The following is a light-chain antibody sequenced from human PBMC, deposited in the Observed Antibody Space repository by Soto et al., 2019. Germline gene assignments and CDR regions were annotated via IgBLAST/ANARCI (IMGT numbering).Light chain of an antibody. CDR1: QSVNAN. V-gene: IGKV3-15*01. CDR2: GAS. J-gene: IGKJ1*01. Sequence: EVVMTQSPATLSVSPGERATLSCRASQSVNANLAWYQQKPGQAPRLLIHGASNRATGIPARFSGSGCGTDFILTISSLQSEDFAVYYCQQYNTWLWTFGQGTKVEI. CDR3: QQYNTWLWT.